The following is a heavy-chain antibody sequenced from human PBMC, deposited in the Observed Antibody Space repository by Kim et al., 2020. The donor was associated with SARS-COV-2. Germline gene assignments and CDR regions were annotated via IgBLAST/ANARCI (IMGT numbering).Heavy chain of an antibody. D-gene: IGHD3-22*01. CDR2: INPNSGDT. V-gene: IGHV1-2*06. Sequence: ASVKVSCKASGYTFTGHYMHWVRQAPGQGLEWMGRINPNSGDTNYAQKFQGRVTMTRDTSINTAYMELSRLISDDTAVYYCGRVASSYPLYYFDFWGQGTLVTVSS. J-gene: IGHJ4*02. CDR1: GYTFTGHY. CDR3: GRVASSYPLYYFDF.